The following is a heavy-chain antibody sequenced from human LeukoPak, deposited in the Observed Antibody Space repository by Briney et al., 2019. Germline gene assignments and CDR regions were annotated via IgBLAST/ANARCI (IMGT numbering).Heavy chain of an antibody. Sequence: PGGSLRLSCAASGFTFSSYSMNWVRQAPGKGLEWVSYISSSSTFIYYADSVKGRFTISRDNAKNSLYLQMNSLRAEDTAVYYCASVGVPYYYMDVWGKGTTVTVSS. CDR2: ISSSSTFI. V-gene: IGHV3-48*01. CDR1: GFTFSSYS. D-gene: IGHD3-3*01. CDR3: ASVGVPYYYMDV. J-gene: IGHJ6*03.